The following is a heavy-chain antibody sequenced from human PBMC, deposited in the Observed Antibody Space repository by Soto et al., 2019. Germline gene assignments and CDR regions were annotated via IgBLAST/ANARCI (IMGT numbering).Heavy chain of an antibody. CDR1: GFTFSSYS. V-gene: IGHV3-21*01. CDR2: ISSSSSYI. CDR3: ARVITMVRGVIIPLGNYYMDV. Sequence: GGSLRLSCAASGFTFSSYSMNWVRQAPGKGLEWVSSISSSSSYIYCADSVKGRFTISRDNAKDSLYLQMNSLRAEDTAVYYCARVITMVRGVIIPLGNYYMDVWGKGTTVTVSS. D-gene: IGHD3-10*01. J-gene: IGHJ6*03.